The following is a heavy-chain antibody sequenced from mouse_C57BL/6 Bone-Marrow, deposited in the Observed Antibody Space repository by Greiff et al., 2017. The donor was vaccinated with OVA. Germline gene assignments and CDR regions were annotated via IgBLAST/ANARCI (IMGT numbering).Heavy chain of an antibody. CDR2: IYPGSGST. J-gene: IGHJ2*01. CDR3: ARTGSYWDY. Sequence: QVQLQQPGAELVKPGASVKMSCKASGYTFTSYWITWVKQRPGQGLEWIGDIYPGSGSTNYTEKFKGKATLTVATSSSTAYMQLSSLTSEESAVYYCARTGSYWDYWGQGTTLTVSS. V-gene: IGHV1-55*01. D-gene: IGHD1-1*01. CDR1: GYTFTSYW.